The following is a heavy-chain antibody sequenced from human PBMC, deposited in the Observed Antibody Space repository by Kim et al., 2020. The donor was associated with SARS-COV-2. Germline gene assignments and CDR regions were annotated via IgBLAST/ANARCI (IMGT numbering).Heavy chain of an antibody. CDR3: ARIRRSSSWYVGDY. Sequence: SETLSLTCAVYGGSFSGYYWSWIRQPPGKGLEWIGEINHSGSTNYNPSLKSRVTISVDTSKNQFSLKLSSVTAADTAVYYCARIRRSSSWYVGDYWGQGTLVTVSS. V-gene: IGHV4-34*01. J-gene: IGHJ4*02. CDR2: INHSGST. CDR1: GGSFSGYY. D-gene: IGHD6-13*01.